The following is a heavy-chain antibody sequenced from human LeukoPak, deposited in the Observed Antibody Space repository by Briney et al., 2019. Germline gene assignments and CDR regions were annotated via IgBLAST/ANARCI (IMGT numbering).Heavy chain of an antibody. CDR2: ISGSGDNT. Sequence: GGSLRLSCAASGFTFSSYAMSWVRQAPGKGLEWVSGISGSGDNTYYADSVKGRFTISRDNSKNTLYVQVNSLGTEDTAAYYCAKGNYYDSSGSFYFDYWGQGTLVTVSS. D-gene: IGHD3-22*01. V-gene: IGHV3-23*01. CDR1: GFTFSSYA. CDR3: AKGNYYDSSGSFYFDY. J-gene: IGHJ4*02.